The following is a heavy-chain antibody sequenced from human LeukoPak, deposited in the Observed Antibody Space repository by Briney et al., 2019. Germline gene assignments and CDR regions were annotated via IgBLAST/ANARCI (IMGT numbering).Heavy chain of an antibody. CDR1: GGSISSSSYY. D-gene: IGHD3-10*01. Sequence: SETLSLTFSVSGGSISSSSYYWGWIRQPPRKGLEWLGSIYYSGSTYYNPSLKSRVTISVDTSKNQFSLKLSSVTAADTAVYYCASTMVRGVMGPDYWGQGTLVTVSS. CDR3: ASTMVRGVMGPDY. CDR2: IYYSGST. J-gene: IGHJ4*02. V-gene: IGHV4-39*01.